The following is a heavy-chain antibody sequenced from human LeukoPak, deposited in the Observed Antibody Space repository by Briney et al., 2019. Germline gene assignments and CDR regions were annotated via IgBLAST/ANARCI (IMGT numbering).Heavy chain of an antibody. CDR3: ARAQGVCSGGSCYSADAFDM. D-gene: IGHD2-15*01. Sequence: GGSLRLSCAASGFTFSSYCMHGVRQAPGKGREWVAVIWYDGSNKYYADSVKGRFTISRDNSKNTLYLQMNSLRAEDTAVYYCARAQGVCSGGSCYSADAFDMWGQGTMVTVSS. J-gene: IGHJ3*02. V-gene: IGHV3-33*01. CDR1: GFTFSSYC. CDR2: IWYDGSNK.